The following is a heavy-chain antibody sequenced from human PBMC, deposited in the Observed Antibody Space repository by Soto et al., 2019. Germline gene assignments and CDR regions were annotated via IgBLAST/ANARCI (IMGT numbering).Heavy chain of an antibody. D-gene: IGHD1-26*01. V-gene: IGHV3-21*01. CDR2: ISSSSSYI. Sequence: GGSLRLSCAASGFTFSSYSLNWVRQAPGKGLEWVSAISSSSSYIYYADSVKGRFTISRDNAKNSLYLQMNSLRAEDTAVYYCARDRGSYSGPNFDYWGQGTLVTVSS. CDR3: ARDRGSYSGPNFDY. J-gene: IGHJ4*02. CDR1: GFTFSSYS.